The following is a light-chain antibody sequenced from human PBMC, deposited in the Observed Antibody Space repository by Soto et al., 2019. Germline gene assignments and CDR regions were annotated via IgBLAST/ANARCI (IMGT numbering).Light chain of an antibody. Sequence: QSALTQPASVSGSPGQSITISCTGTSSDVGSYNYVSLHQQHPGQAPKLMIYEVTHRASGIPDRFSASKSGITASLTISGLQAGDEADYYCSSYRSSSTYVFGTGTKLTVL. CDR2: EVT. CDR1: SSDVGSYNY. CDR3: SSYRSSSTYV. V-gene: IGLV2-14*01. J-gene: IGLJ1*01.